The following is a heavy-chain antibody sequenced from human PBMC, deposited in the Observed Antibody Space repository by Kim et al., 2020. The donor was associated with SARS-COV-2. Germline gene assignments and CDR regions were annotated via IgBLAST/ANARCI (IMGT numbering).Heavy chain of an antibody. J-gene: IGHJ4*02. CDR3: ARGGDYEALDY. V-gene: IGHV4-4*02. Sequence: NSNPSLKSRVTISVDKSKNQFSLKLSSVTAADTAVYYCARGGDYEALDYWGQGTLVTVSS. D-gene: IGHD4-17*01.